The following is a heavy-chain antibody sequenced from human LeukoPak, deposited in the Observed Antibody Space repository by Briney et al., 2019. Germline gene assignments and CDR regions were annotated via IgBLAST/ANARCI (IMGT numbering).Heavy chain of an antibody. CDR2: ISGSRGST. CDR3: AKQGGYCSGGSCYSWVFDY. Sequence: GGSLRLSCAASGFTFSSYAMSWIRQAPGKGLGWVSAISGSRGSTYYADSVKGRFTISRDNSKNTLYLQMNSLRAEDTAVYYCAKQGGYCSGGSCYSWVFDYWGQGTLVTVSS. D-gene: IGHD2-15*01. V-gene: IGHV3-23*01. J-gene: IGHJ4*02. CDR1: GFTFSSYA.